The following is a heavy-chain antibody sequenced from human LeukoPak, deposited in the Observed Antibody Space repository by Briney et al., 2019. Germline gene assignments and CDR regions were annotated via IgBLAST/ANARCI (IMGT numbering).Heavy chain of an antibody. V-gene: IGHV1-18*01. CDR2: ISAYNGNT. CDR3: ARAWFGELSRYYYYYGMDV. CDR1: GYTFTSYG. J-gene: IGHJ6*02. Sequence: ASGKVSCKASGYTFTSYGISWVRQAPGQGLEWMGWISAYNGNTNNAQKLQGRVTMTTDTSTSTAYMELTSLRSDDTAVYYCARAWFGELSRYYYYYGMDVWGQGTTVTVYS. D-gene: IGHD3-10*01.